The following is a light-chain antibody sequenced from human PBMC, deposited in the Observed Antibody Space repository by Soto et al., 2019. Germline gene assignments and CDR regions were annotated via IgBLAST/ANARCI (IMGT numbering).Light chain of an antibody. CDR2: AAS. CDR3: QQVNSYPIT. V-gene: IGKV1-9*01. CDR1: QGIRSY. Sequence: DIQLTQSPSFLSASLGDRVTITCRASQGIRSYLAWYQQKPGNVPKLLIYAASTLQSGVPSRFSGSGFGTQFTLTISSLQPEDFATYYCQQVNSYPITFGQGTRLEI. J-gene: IGKJ5*01.